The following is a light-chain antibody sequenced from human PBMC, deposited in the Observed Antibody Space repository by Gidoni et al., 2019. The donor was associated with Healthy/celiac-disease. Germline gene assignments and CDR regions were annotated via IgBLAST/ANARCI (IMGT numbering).Light chain of an antibody. J-gene: IGKJ5*01. CDR1: QDISNY. CDR3: QQYDNSHPIT. CDR2: DAS. V-gene: IGKV1-33*01. Sequence: DIPMTHSPSYLSASVGDRVTITSQASQDISNYLNLYQQKPGKDPKLLIYDASNLEKGVPSRFSGSGSGKDYTFTIRSLQPEDIATYYCQQYDNSHPITFGQGIRVEIK.